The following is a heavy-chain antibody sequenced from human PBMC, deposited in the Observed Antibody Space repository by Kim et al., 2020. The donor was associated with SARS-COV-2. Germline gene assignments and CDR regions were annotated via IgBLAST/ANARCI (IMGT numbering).Heavy chain of an antibody. V-gene: IGHV1-58*01. J-gene: IGHJ5*02. CDR2: SGNT. CDR3: AAGVTAPT. D-gene: IGHD2-21*02. Sequence: SGNTNYAQKFQERVTITRDMSTSTAYMELSSLRSEDTAVYYCAAGVTAPTWGQGTLVTVSS.